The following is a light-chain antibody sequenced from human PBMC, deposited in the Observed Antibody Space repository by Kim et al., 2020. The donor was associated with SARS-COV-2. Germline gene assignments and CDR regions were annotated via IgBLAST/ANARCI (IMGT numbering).Light chain of an antibody. J-gene: IGKJ4*01. CDR2: AAS. V-gene: IGKV1-17*03. CDR3: LQHSNYPLT. Sequence: DIQMSQSPSAMSASVGDRVTITCRASQDISDSLAWFQQRPGKVPRRLIYAASSLQSGVPSRFSGSGSGTEFTLTISSLQPEDFATYYCLQHSNYPLTFGEGTRVDIK. CDR1: QDISDS.